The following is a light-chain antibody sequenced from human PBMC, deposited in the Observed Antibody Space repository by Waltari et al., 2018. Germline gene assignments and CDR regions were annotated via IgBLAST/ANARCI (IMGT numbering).Light chain of an antibody. V-gene: IGLV3-25*02. J-gene: IGLJ1*01. CDR1: ILAKKY. CDR3: QSADMNGNRYI. Sequence: SYELTQPPSVAVSPGQTSRINCSGEILAKKYAEWVQQKPGQAPVLVIYKDSKRPSGIPERFSSSSSGTTLTLTISGAQAEDEADYYCQSADMNGNRYIFGGGTRLTAL. CDR2: KDS.